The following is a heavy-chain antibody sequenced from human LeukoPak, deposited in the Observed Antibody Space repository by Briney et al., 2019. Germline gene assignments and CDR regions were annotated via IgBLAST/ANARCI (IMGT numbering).Heavy chain of an antibody. CDR1: GYSFTSYW. D-gene: IGHD4-17*01. CDR3: ARAPTTVTTVGWFDP. CDR2: IYPGDSDT. V-gene: IGHV5-51*01. Sequence: GESLKISCKGSGYSFTSYWIGWVRQMPGKGLEWMGIIYPGDSDTRYSPPFQGQVTISADKSISTAYLQWSSLKASDTAMYYCARAPTTVTTVGWFDPWGQGTLVTVSS. J-gene: IGHJ5*02.